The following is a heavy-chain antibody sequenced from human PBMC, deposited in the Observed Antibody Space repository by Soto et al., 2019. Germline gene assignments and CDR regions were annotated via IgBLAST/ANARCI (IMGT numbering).Heavy chain of an antibody. CDR3: AKSYYGSGSYYNGPPFFDY. V-gene: IGHV3-23*01. CDR2: ISGSGGST. D-gene: IGHD3-10*01. J-gene: IGHJ4*02. Sequence: GGSLRLSCAASGFTFSSYAMSWVRQAPGKGLEWVSAISGSGGSTYYADSVKGRFTISRDNSKNTLYLQMNSLRAEDTAVYYCAKSYYGSGSYYNGPPFFDYWGQGTLVTVSS. CDR1: GFTFSSYA.